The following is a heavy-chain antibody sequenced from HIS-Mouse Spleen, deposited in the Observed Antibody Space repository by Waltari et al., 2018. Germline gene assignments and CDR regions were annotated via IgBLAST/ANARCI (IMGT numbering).Heavy chain of an antibody. V-gene: IGHV2-70*15. CDR2: IDWDDDK. Sequence: QVTLRESGPALVKPTQTLTLTCTFFGFSLSTSGMCVSWIRQPPGKALEWLARIDWDDDKYYSTSLKTRLTISRDTSKHQVVLTMTNMDPLDTATYYCARIAEGYTSGWYAFDYWGQGTLVTVSS. CDR1: GFSLSTSGMC. J-gene: IGHJ4*02. CDR3: ARIAEGYTSGWYAFDY. D-gene: IGHD6-19*01.